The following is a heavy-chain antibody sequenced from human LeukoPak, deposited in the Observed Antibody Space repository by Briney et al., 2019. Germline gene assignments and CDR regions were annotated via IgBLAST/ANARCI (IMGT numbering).Heavy chain of an antibody. CDR1: GGSFSGYY. Sequence: SETLSLTCAVYGGSFSGYYWSWIRQPPGKGLEWIGEINHSGSTNYNPSLKSRVTISLDTSKNQFSLNLSSVTAADTAVYYCARDAPTAYCSGGSCYFDYWGQGTLVTVSS. CDR2: INHSGST. D-gene: IGHD2-15*01. J-gene: IGHJ4*02. V-gene: IGHV4-34*01. CDR3: ARDAPTAYCSGGSCYFDY.